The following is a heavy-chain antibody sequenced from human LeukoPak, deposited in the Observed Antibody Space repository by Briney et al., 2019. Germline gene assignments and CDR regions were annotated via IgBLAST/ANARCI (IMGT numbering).Heavy chain of an antibody. V-gene: IGHV1-46*01. CDR2: INPSGGST. Sequence: GGSLRLSCAASGFTFSSYGMHWVRQAPGQGLEWMGIINPSGGSTSYAQKFQGRVTMTRDMSTSTVYMELSSLRSEDTAVYYCARDHLGGFAYYFDYWGQGTLVTVSS. CDR1: GFTFSSYG. J-gene: IGHJ4*02. CDR3: ARDHLGGFAYYFDY.